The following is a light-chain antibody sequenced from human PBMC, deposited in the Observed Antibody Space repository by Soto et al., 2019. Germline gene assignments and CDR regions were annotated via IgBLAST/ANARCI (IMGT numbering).Light chain of an antibody. CDR3: LHDYNYPRT. Sequence: IQMTQSPSSLSASVGDRVTITCRASQGIRSDLAWYQQKPGKAPNLLIYAASTLQSGVPSRFSGSGSGTDFTLTISSLQPEDFATYYCLHDYNYPRTFGQGTKVDIK. CDR2: AAS. V-gene: IGKV1-6*01. CDR1: QGIRSD. J-gene: IGKJ1*01.